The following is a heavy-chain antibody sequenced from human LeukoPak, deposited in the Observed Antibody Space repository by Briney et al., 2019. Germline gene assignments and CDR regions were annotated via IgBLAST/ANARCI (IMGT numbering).Heavy chain of an antibody. J-gene: IGHJ4*02. D-gene: IGHD3-22*01. CDR3: ARADYYYDSSGYFFDY. CDR1: GFTFDDYG. CDR2: INWNGGST. V-gene: IGHV3-20*04. Sequence: GGSLRLSCAASGFTFDDYGMSWVRQAPGKGLELVSGINWNGGSTGYADSVKGRFTISRDNANNSLYLQMNSLRAEDTTLYYCARADYYYDSSGYFFDYWGQGTLVTVSS.